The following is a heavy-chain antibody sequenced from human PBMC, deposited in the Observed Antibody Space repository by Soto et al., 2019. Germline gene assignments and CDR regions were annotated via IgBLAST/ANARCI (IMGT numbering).Heavy chain of an antibody. CDR3: AKVLAQRELLFGYFQH. Sequence: QVQLVESGGGVVQPGRSLRLSCAASGFTFSSYGMHWVRQAPGKGLEGVAVISYDGSNKYYADSVKGRFTISRDNSKNTLYLQMNSLRAEDTAVYYCAKVLAQRELLFGYFQHWGQGTLVTVSS. CDR1: GFTFSSYG. J-gene: IGHJ1*01. CDR2: ISYDGSNK. V-gene: IGHV3-30*18. D-gene: IGHD1-26*01.